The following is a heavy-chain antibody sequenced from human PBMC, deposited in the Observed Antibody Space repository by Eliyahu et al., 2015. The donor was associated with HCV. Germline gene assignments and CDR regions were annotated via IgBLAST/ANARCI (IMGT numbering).Heavy chain of an antibody. CDR3: ARQSPPGTGVVTVWRPLDFDY. D-gene: IGHD3-3*01. CDR2: IYYSGST. Sequence: QLQLQESGPGLVKPSETLSLTCTVSGGSISSSSYYWGWIRQPPGKGLEWIGSIYYSGSTYYNPSXKSRVTISVDTSKNQFSLKLSSVTAADTAVYYCARQSPPGTGVVTVWRPLDFDYWGQGTLVTVSS. J-gene: IGHJ4*02. CDR1: GGSISSSSYY. V-gene: IGHV4-39*01.